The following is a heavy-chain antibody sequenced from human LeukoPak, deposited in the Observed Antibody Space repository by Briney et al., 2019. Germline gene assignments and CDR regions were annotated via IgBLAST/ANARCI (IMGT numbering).Heavy chain of an antibody. V-gene: IGHV1-18*01. J-gene: IGHJ4*02. CDR2: ISAYNGNT. Sequence: GASVKVSCKASGYTFTSYGISWVRQAPGQGLEWMGWISAYNGNTNYAQKLQGRVTMTTDTPTSTAYMELRSLRSDDTAVYYCARDTSRISKLIQLWLIDYWGQGTLVTVSS. D-gene: IGHD5-18*01. CDR3: ARDTSRISKLIQLWLIDY. CDR1: GYTFTSYG.